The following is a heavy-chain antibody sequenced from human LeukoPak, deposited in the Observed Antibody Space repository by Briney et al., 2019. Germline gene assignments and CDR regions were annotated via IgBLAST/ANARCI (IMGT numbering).Heavy chain of an antibody. CDR1: GFIFSSYS. CDR2: ISSSSSTI. D-gene: IGHD3-10*01. Sequence: GGSLRLSCAASGFIFSSYSMNWVRQAPGKGLEWVSYISSSSSTIYYADSVKGRFTISRDNAKNSLYLQLNSLRAEDTAVYYCARDVWFGERNFDYWGQGTLVTVSS. J-gene: IGHJ4*02. V-gene: IGHV3-48*01. CDR3: ARDVWFGERNFDY.